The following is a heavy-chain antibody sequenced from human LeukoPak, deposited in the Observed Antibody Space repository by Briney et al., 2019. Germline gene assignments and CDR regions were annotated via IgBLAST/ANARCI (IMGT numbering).Heavy chain of an antibody. CDR2: ISYDGSNK. D-gene: IGHD3-22*01. Sequence: GGSLRLSCAASGFTFSSYAMHWVRQAPGKGLEWVAVISYDGSNKYYADSVKGRFTISRDNAKNSLYLQMNSLRAEDTAVYYCARDDTTMIVVVTAQDYYGMDVWGQGTTVTVSS. J-gene: IGHJ6*02. CDR3: ARDDTTMIVVVTAQDYYGMDV. CDR1: GFTFSSYA. V-gene: IGHV3-30-3*01.